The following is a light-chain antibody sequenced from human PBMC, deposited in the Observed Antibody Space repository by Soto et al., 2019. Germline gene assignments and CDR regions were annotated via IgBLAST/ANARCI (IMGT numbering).Light chain of an antibody. CDR3: QQRSNWPPIT. Sequence: EIVMTQSPVTLSVSPGERATLSCRASQSVSSNLAWYQQKPGQAPRLLIYLASNRAAGVPARFSGSGSGTDFTLTISSLEPEDFAVYYCQQRSNWPPITFGQGTRLEIK. CDR2: LAS. V-gene: IGKV3-11*01. J-gene: IGKJ5*01. CDR1: QSVSSN.